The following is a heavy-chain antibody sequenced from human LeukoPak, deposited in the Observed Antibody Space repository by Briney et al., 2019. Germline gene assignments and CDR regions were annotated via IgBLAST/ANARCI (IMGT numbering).Heavy chain of an antibody. J-gene: IGHJ6*04. CDR1: GFTFSSYG. CDR2: IWYDGSNK. D-gene: IGHD3-10*01. V-gene: IGHV3-33*01. CDR3: ARVGARGYGSGSYFNYYYYGMDV. Sequence: GGSLRLSCAASGFTFSSYGMHWVRQAPGKGLEWVAVIWYDGSNKYYADSVKGRFTISRDNSKNTLYLQMNSLRAEDTAVYYCARVGARGYGSGSYFNYYYYGMDVWGKGTMVTVSS.